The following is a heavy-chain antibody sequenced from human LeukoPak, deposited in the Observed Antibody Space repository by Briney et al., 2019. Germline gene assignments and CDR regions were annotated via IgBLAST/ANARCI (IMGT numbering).Heavy chain of an antibody. V-gene: IGHV3-74*01. D-gene: IGHD5-18*01. CDR3: AKDRIQLQTDY. CDR2: INSDGSST. CDR1: GFTFNSYW. J-gene: IGHJ4*02. Sequence: PGGSLRLSCAASGFTFNSYWMHWVRQAPGKGLVWVSRINSDGSSTSYADSVKGRFTISRDNAKNTLYLQMNSLRAEDTAVYYCAKDRIQLQTDYWGQGTLVTVSS.